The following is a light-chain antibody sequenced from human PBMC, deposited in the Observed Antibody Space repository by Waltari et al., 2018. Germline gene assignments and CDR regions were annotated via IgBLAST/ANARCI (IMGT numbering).Light chain of an antibody. CDR2: NTN. V-gene: IGLV8-61*01. CDR1: SGSVSTTYY. J-gene: IGLJ2*01. CDR3: ALYMGRGIRV. Sequence: QTVVTHEPAFSVSTGGTVNLTCGLNSGSVSTTYYPSWYPKTPGQAQRTLIKNTNMRSSGVPDRFSGSILGDKAALTSTGAQADDECDYYCALYMGRGIRVFGGGTKLTVL.